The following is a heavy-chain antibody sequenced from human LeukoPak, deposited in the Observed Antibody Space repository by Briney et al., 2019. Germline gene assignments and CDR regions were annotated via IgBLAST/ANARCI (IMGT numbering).Heavy chain of an antibody. Sequence: SETLSLTCSVSAFSITRGYYWGWIRQSPGKGLEWLGIIYHDGSTYYNPSLKSRVTILVDTSKSQFSLKLSSVTAADTAVYYCARGTLVPTSCYFDYWGQGTLVTVSS. CDR3: ARGTLVPTSCYFDY. V-gene: IGHV4-38-2*02. D-gene: IGHD6-13*01. CDR2: IYHDGST. J-gene: IGHJ4*02. CDR1: AFSITRGYY.